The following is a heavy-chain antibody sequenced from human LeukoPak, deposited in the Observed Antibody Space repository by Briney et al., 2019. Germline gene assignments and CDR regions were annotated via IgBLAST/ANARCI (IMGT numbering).Heavy chain of an antibody. CDR2: INPNSGGT. Sequence: ASVKVPCKASGYTFTGYYMHWVRQAPGQGLEWMGWINPNSGGTNYAQKFQGRVTMTRDTSISTAYMELSRLRSDDTAVYYCASGCSSTSCYEYYFDYWGQGTLVTVSS. V-gene: IGHV1-2*02. D-gene: IGHD2-2*01. CDR3: ASGCSSTSCYEYYFDY. CDR1: GYTFTGYY. J-gene: IGHJ4*02.